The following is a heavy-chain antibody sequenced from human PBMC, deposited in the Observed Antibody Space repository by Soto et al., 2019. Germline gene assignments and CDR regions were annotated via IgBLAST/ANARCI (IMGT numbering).Heavy chain of an antibody. CDR2: IYDSVNT. CDR1: GDSLSSGGHY. D-gene: IGHD3-9*01. Sequence: PSETLSLTCTVSGDSLSSGGHYWSWIRQHPGKGLEWIGHIYDSVNTYYSPSLRSRVTISADMSKNQFSLNLRSVTAADTAVYYCARVDHRGYFAILTDDWGQRTLVTVSS. V-gene: IGHV4-31*03. CDR3: ARVDHRGYFAILTDD. J-gene: IGHJ4*02.